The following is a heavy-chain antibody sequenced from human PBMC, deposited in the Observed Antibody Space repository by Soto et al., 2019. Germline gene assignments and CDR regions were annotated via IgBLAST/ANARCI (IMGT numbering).Heavy chain of an antibody. Sequence: QVQLVQSGAEVKKPGSSVKVSCKASGGTFSSYAISWVRQAPGQGLEWMGGIIPIFGTANYAQKCQGRVTITADESTSTAYMELSSLRSEDTAVYYCASGDYVWGSYRYTRFDYWGQGTLVTVSS. CDR2: IIPIFGTA. D-gene: IGHD3-16*02. CDR3: ASGDYVWGSYRYTRFDY. CDR1: GGTFSSYA. V-gene: IGHV1-69*01. J-gene: IGHJ4*02.